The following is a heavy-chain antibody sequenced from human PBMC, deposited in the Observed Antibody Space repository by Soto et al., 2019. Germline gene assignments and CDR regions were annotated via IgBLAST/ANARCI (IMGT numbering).Heavy chain of an antibody. CDR1: GFTFSSYA. Sequence: EVQLLESGGGLVQPGGSLRLSCAASGFTFSSYAMSWVRQAPGKGLEWVSAISGSGGSTYYADSVKGRFTISRDNSKNTPYLQMNSLRAEDTAVYYCAGEGYYDFWSGYYPFGYWGQGTLVTVSS. CDR3: AGEGYYDFWSGYYPFGY. V-gene: IGHV3-23*01. D-gene: IGHD3-3*01. CDR2: ISGSGGST. J-gene: IGHJ4*02.